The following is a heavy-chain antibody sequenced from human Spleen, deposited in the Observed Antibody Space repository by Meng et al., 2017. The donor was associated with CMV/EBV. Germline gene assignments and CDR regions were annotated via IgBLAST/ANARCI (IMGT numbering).Heavy chain of an antibody. V-gene: IGHV3-7*01. Sequence: GESLKISCAGSGFTFNTYWMTWVRQAPGKGLEWVASIKEDGSEIHYVDSLRGRFTISRDNTKNSLFLHMNNLRAGDTAVYFCARVSFVVVPGAPTDDYFDYWGQGTLVTVSS. CDR2: IKEDGSEI. J-gene: IGHJ4*02. D-gene: IGHD2-2*01. CDR3: ARVSFVVVPGAPTDDYFDY. CDR1: GFTFNTYW.